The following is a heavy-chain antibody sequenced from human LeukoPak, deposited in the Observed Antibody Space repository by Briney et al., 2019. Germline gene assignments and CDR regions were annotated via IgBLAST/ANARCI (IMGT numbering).Heavy chain of an antibody. Sequence: PSETLSLTCAVYGGSFSGYYWSWIRQPPGKGLEWIGEINHSGSTNYNPSLKSRVTISVDTSKNQFSLKLSSVTAADTAVYYCARARNYYDSSALDYWGQGTLVTVSS. D-gene: IGHD3-22*01. CDR1: GGSFSGYY. CDR2: INHSGST. J-gene: IGHJ4*02. CDR3: ARARNYYDSSALDY. V-gene: IGHV4-34*01.